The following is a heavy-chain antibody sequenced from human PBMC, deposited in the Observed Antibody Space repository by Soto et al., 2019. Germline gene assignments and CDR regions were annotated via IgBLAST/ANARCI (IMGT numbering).Heavy chain of an antibody. D-gene: IGHD6-13*01. V-gene: IGHV3-9*01. Sequence: AGGSLRLSCVPSGFSVDEYAMHWVRQAPGKGLEWVSTISWKSGSVAYANSVKGRFTISRDAAKNSLYLQMNSLRPEDTAFYYCAKAGLTAAHPDFWGQVPMGTFST. J-gene: IGHJ4*02. CDR2: ISWKSGSV. CDR1: GFSVDEYA. CDR3: AKAGLTAAHPDF.